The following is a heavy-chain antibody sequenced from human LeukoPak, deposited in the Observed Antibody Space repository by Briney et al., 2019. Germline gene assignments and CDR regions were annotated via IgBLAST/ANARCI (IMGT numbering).Heavy chain of an antibody. J-gene: IGHJ5*02. D-gene: IGHD4-17*01. Sequence: ASVKVSCKASGYIFTDYYMHWVRQAPGQELGWMGRINPNSGGTNYAQKFQGRVTMTRDTSISTAYTELSSLRSEDMATYYCARDPHLTVTDPVGDSWGQGTLVTVSS. CDR1: GYIFTDYY. CDR2: INPNSGGT. V-gene: IGHV1/OR15-1*02. CDR3: ARDPHLTVTDPVGDS.